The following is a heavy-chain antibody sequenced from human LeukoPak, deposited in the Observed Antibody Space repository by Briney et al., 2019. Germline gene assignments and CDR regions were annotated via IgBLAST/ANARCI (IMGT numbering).Heavy chain of an antibody. CDR3: AKNVLRYFDWLGPFDY. CDR1: GFTFSSYA. J-gene: IGHJ4*02. D-gene: IGHD3-9*01. V-gene: IGHV3-23*01. Sequence: GXPLRLSCAASGFTFSSYAMSWVRQAPGKGLEWVSAIICTGVTTYYADSVKGRFTISRDNSKNTLYLQMNSLRAEDTAVYYCAKNVLRYFDWLGPFDYWGQGTLVTVSS. CDR2: IICTGVTT.